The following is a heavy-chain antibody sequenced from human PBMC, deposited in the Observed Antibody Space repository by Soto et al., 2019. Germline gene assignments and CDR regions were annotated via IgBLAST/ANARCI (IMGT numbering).Heavy chain of an antibody. V-gene: IGHV4-30-2*01. CDR1: GASITFGGYS. J-gene: IGHJ4*02. CDR2: INHLETT. CDR3: ARGCGSYSFDY. D-gene: IGHD1-26*01. Sequence: SETLSLTCTVSGASITFGGYSWSWIRQTPGKGLEWIGYINHLETTFYNPSFESRLTLSIDRAKNQFSLKLHSMSAAARAVYFCARGCGSYSFDYWGQGILVTVSS.